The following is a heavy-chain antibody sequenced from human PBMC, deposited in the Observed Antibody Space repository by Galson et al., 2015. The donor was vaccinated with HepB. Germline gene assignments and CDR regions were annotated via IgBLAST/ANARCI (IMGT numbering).Heavy chain of an antibody. CDR1: GGTFSSYA. J-gene: IGHJ6*02. D-gene: IGHD2/OR15-2a*01. CDR2: IIPIFGTA. V-gene: IGHV1-69*13. CDR3: ARGIVLLEYYGMDV. Sequence: SVKVSCKASGGTFSSYAISWARQAPGQGLEWMGGIIPIFGTANYAQKFQGRVTITADESTSTAYMELSSLRSEDTAVYYCARGIVLLEYYGMDVWGQGTTVTVSS.